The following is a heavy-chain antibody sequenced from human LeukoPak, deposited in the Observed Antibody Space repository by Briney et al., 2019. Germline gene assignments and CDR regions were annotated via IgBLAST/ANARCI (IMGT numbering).Heavy chain of an antibody. V-gene: IGHV3-7*01. D-gene: IGHD3-9*01. J-gene: IGHJ5*02. CDR1: GFTFSSYS. Sequence: PGGSLRLSCAASGFTFSSYSMNWVRQAPGKGLEWVANIKQDGSEKYYVDSVKGRFTISRDNAKNSLYLQMNSLRAEDTAVYYCARQPRPRRQYYDILTGYCSNWFDPWGQGTLVTVSS. CDR2: IKQDGSEK. CDR3: ARQPRPRRQYYDILTGYCSNWFDP.